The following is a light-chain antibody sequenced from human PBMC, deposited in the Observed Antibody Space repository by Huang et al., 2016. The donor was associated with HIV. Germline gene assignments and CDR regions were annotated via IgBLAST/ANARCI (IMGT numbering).Light chain of an antibody. CDR1: QSVAKH. V-gene: IGKV3-15*01. CDR3: HHYSNWPPTWT. J-gene: IGKJ1*01. CDR2: GAS. Sequence: EIVMTQSPATLSASPGEKATLSCRASQSVAKHFAWYQQKPGQAPRLLIYGASTRATGIPARFSGSGSGTEFTLTISSLQSEDFAVYYCHHYSNWPPTWTFGQGTKVEIK.